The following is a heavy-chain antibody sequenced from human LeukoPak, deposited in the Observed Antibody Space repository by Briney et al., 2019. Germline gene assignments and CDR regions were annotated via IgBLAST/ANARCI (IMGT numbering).Heavy chain of an antibody. J-gene: IGHJ4*02. CDR3: AKQLGYCSDGSCYFPY. CDR1: GFTFSSSA. Sequence: GGSLRLSCAASGFTFSSSAMSWVRQAPGKGLEWVSAISNNGGYTYYADSVQGRFTISRDNSKSTLCLQMNSLRAEDTAVYYCAKQLGYCSDGSCYFPYWGQGSLVAVSS. CDR2: ISNNGGYT. D-gene: IGHD2-15*01. V-gene: IGHV3-23*01.